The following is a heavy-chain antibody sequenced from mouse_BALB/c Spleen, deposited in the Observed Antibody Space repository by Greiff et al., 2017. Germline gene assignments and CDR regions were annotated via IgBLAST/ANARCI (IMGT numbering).Heavy chain of an antibody. V-gene: IGHV14-3*02. CDR3: ASSLTGRWLAY. Sequence: VQLQQSGAELVKPGASVKLSCTASGFNIKDTYMHWVKQRPEQGLEWIGRIDPANGNTKYDPKFQGKATITADTSSNTAYLQLSSLTSEDTAVYYCASSLTGRWLAYWGQGTLVTVSA. CDR2: IDPANGNT. CDR1: GFNIKDTY. J-gene: IGHJ3*01. D-gene: IGHD4-1*01.